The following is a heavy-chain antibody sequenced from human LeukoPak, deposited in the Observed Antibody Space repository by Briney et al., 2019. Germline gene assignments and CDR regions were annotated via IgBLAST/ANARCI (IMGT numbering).Heavy chain of an antibody. CDR2: IKQDGSEK. V-gene: IGHV3-7*01. Sequence: GGSLRLSCAASGFTFSSYWMSWVRQAPGKGLEWVANIKQDGSEKYYVDSVKGRFTISRDNAKNSLYLQMNSLRAEDTAVYYCARMPYYDFWSGYYYYYMDVWGKGTTVTVSS. D-gene: IGHD3-3*01. CDR1: GFTFSSYW. J-gene: IGHJ6*03. CDR3: ARMPYYDFWSGYYYYYMDV.